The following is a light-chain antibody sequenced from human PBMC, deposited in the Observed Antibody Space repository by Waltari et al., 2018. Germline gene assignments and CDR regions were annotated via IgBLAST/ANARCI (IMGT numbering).Light chain of an antibody. V-gene: IGLV2-14*01. J-gene: IGLJ1*01. CDR3: SSYRSSTTLKYV. CDR2: EVT. Sequence: ALTQPASVSGSPGQSITISCTGTSSDVGGYNYVSWYQQHPGKVPKLMIYEVTNRPSGVSDRFSGSKSGNTASLTISGLQAEDEADYYCSSYRSSTTLKYVFGTGTKVTVL. CDR1: SSDVGGYNY.